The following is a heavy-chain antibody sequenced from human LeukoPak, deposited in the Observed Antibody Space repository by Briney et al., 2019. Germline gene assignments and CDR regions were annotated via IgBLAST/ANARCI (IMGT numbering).Heavy chain of an antibody. D-gene: IGHD1-26*01. CDR2: IYYSGST. J-gene: IGHJ4*02. CDR3: ARQVYSGTHYFDY. Sequence: SETLSLTCTVSGGSISSYYWSWIRQPPGKALEWIGYIYYSGSTNYNPSLKSRVTISVDTSKNQFSLRLSSVTAADTAVYYCARQVYSGTHYFDYWGQGTLVTVSS. CDR1: GGSISSYY. V-gene: IGHV4-59*08.